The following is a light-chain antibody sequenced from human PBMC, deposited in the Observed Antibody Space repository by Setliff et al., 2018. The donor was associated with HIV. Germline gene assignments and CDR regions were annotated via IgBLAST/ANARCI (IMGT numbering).Light chain of an antibody. CDR3: LLPYSGSRI. CDR1: TGPVTNDHH. Sequence: QAVVTQEPSFTVSPGGTVTLTCWSTTGPVTNDHHASWLQQKPRQAPRTLIYDTNKKHSGTPARLSGSLLGGKAALTLSGAQPEDEAEYYCLLPYSGSRIFGPGTKGTV. J-gene: IGLJ1*01. CDR2: DTN. V-gene: IGLV7-46*01.